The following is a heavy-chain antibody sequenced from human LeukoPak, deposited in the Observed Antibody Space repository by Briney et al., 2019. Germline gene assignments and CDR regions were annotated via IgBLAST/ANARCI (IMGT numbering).Heavy chain of an antibody. D-gene: IGHD3-22*01. V-gene: IGHV7-4-1*02. CDR1: GYSFSTYP. Sequence: ASVKVSCKASGYSFSTYPINWVRQAPGQGLEWMGWINTNTGSPTYAQGLTGRFVFSVDTSVSTAFLQINSLKAEDNALYYCVGGIDTTGYFNYWGQGTLVTVSS. J-gene: IGHJ4*02. CDR2: INTNTGSP. CDR3: VGGIDTTGYFNY.